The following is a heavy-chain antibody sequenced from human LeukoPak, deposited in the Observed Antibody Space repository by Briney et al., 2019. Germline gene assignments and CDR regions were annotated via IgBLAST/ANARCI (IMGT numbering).Heavy chain of an antibody. V-gene: IGHV4-31*03. Sequence: SETLSLTCTVSGVSISSGGYYWSWIRQHSGRGLEWIGYIYDSGSTYYNPSLKSRVTISVDTSKNHFSLKLSSVTAADTAVYYCARDVTTHFDYWGQGTLVTVSS. CDR2: IYDSGST. CDR3: ARDVTTHFDY. D-gene: IGHD4-17*01. CDR1: GVSISSGGYY. J-gene: IGHJ4*02.